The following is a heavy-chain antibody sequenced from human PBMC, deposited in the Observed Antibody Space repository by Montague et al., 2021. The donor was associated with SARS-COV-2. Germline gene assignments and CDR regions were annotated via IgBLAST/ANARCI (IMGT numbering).Heavy chain of an antibody. CDR3: AKASWIQLWFRTPYFDY. V-gene: IGHV3-23*01. CDR1: GFTLSSYA. D-gene: IGHD5-18*01. CDR2: ISGSGGST. J-gene: IGHJ4*02. Sequence: SLRLSCAASGFTLSSYAMSWVRQAPGKGLEWVSAISGSGGSTYYADSVKGRFTISRDNSKNTLYLQMNSLRAEDTAVYYCAKASWIQLWFRTPYFDYWGQGTLVTASS.